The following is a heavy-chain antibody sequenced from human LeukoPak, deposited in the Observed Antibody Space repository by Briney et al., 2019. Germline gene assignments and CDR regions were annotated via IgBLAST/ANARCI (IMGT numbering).Heavy chain of an antibody. CDR1: GFTFSNYA. Sequence: GGSLRLSCAASGFTFSNYAMSWVRQAPGKGLEGVSGISGSGGSTYYADAVKGRFTISRDNAKNTLYLQMNSLRAEDTAVYYCAKDWKEVGYCSSGSCSSAYWGQGTLVTVSS. CDR2: ISGSGGST. J-gene: IGHJ4*02. CDR3: AKDWKEVGYCSSGSCSSAY. D-gene: IGHD2-15*01. V-gene: IGHV3-23*01.